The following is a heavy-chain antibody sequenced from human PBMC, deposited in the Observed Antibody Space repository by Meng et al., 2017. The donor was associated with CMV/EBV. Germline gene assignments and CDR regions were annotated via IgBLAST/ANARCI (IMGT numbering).Heavy chain of an antibody. CDR2: IYWDDDK. CDR3: ARGGLRGFDY. CDR1: GFSLSSSGVG. J-gene: IGHJ4*02. V-gene: IGHV2-5*02. D-gene: IGHD4-17*01. Sequence: LRDVVPPLVKPTQTFTLTCTFDGFSLSSSGVGVGWIRQPPGKALELLALIYWDDDKRYSPSLKSRLTITKDTSKNQVVLTMTNMDPVDTATYYCARGGLRGFDYWGQGTLVTVSS.